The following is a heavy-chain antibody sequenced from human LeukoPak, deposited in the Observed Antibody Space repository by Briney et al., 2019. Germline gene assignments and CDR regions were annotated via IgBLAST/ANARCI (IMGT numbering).Heavy chain of an antibody. Sequence: PGGSLRLSCGASGFIFSSYWMSWARQAPGKGLEWVANIKQNGNEIYYVDSVKGRFTISRDNAKNSVSLHMNSLRAEDTAVYYCARDGSRVSGPSDYWGQGTLVIVSS. D-gene: IGHD2-8*01. J-gene: IGHJ4*02. CDR1: GFIFSSYW. CDR2: IKQNGNEI. CDR3: ARDGSRVSGPSDY. V-gene: IGHV3-7*03.